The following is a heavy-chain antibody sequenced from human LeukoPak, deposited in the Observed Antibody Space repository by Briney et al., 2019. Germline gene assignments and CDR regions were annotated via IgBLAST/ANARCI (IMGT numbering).Heavy chain of an antibody. Sequence: SGGSLRLSCAASGFTFSSYAMHWVRQAPGKGLEWVAVIWYDGSNKYYADSVKGRFTISRDNSKNTLYLQMNSLRAEDTAVYYCARDGSIAVARIPSGLDYWGQGTLVTASS. CDR1: GFTFSSYA. CDR2: IWYDGSNK. V-gene: IGHV3-33*08. D-gene: IGHD6-19*01. CDR3: ARDGSIAVARIPSGLDY. J-gene: IGHJ4*02.